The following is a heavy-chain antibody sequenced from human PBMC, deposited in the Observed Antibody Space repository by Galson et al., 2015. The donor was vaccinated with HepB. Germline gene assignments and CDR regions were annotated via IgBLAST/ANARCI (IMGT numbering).Heavy chain of an antibody. CDR3: ARWSPSGASDDALDV. CDR1: GDTFINYA. CDR2: INSGNGYT. D-gene: IGHD1-26*01. V-gene: IGHV1-3*04. Sequence: SVKLSCKASGDTFINYAIYWVRQAPGQRLEWMGWINSGNGYTEYSQKFQGRVTITRDTSANTVYMKLSSLRSEDTAVYYCARWSPSGASDDALDVWGQGTTVTVSS. J-gene: IGHJ3*01.